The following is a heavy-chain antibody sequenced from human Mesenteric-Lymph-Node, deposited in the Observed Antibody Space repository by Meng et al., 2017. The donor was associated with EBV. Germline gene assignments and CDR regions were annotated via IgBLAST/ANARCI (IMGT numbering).Heavy chain of an antibody. Sequence: QRQLQGSGPGPVTPSQTRSLSCAVSGGSISSGGYYWSWLRQPAGKGLECIGYIYYSGSAYYNPSLKSRVTISVDTSKNQFSLKLSSVTAADTAVYYCARAHRVLFGELNWFDPWGQGSLVTVSS. CDR1: GGSISSGGYY. CDR2: IYYSGSA. V-gene: IGHV4-30-4*01. CDR3: ARAHRVLFGELNWFDP. D-gene: IGHD3-10*01. J-gene: IGHJ5*02.